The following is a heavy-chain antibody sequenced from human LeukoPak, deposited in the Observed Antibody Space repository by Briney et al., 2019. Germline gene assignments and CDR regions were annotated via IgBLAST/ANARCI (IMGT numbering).Heavy chain of an antibody. CDR2: IKSKTDGWTT. J-gene: IGHJ4*02. Sequence: GGSLRLSCAASGFTFSNAWMNWVRQAPGKGLEWVGRIKSKTDGWTTDYTAPVKGRLTISKDDSKNTVYLQMNSLKIEDTAVYYCTARSSPWGQGALVTVSS. CDR1: GFTFSNAW. V-gene: IGHV3-15*01. CDR3: TARSSP.